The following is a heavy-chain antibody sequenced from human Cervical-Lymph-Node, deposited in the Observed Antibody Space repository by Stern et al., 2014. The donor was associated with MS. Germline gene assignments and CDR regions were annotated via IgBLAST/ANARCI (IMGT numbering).Heavy chain of an antibody. CDR3: ARGPLRYFDWLPMYGMDV. CDR1: GYTFTSYA. D-gene: IGHD3-9*01. V-gene: IGHV1-3*01. J-gene: IGHJ6*02. CDR2: INAGNGNT. Sequence: QVQLVESGAEVKKPGASVKVSSKASGYTFTSYAMHWVRQAPGQRLEWMGWINAGNGNTKYSQKFQGRFTITRDTSASTAYMELSSLRSEDTAVYYCARGPLRYFDWLPMYGMDVWGQGTTVTVSS.